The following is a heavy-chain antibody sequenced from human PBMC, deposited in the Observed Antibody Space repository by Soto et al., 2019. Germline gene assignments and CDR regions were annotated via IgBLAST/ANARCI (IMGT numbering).Heavy chain of an antibody. J-gene: IGHJ6*01. CDR1: GLTFSSYS. V-gene: IGHV3-21*01. CDR2: ISSSSSYI. CDR3: ARVKYRDYERGYYYYGLDG. D-gene: IGHD4-17*01. Sequence: SGGSMRLSCAASGLTFSSYSMNWVRQAPGKGLEWVSSISSSSSYIYYADSVKGRFTIARDNAKNSLYLQMNSLRAEDTAVYYCARVKYRDYERGYYYYGLDGRGQGTTVAVSS.